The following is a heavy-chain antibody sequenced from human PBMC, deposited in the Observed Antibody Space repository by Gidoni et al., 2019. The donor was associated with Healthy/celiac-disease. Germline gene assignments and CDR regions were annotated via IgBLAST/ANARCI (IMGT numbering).Heavy chain of an antibody. J-gene: IGHJ4*02. CDR3: ASNGGIEAAGPPGNY. D-gene: IGHD6-25*01. CDR1: GGTFSSYP. CDR2: IIPIFGTA. Sequence: QVQLVQSGAEVKKPGSSVKVSCQASGGTFSSYPINWGRQAPGQGLEWMGGIIPIFGTANYAQKFQGRVTITADKSTSTAYMELSSLRSEDTAVYYCASNGGIEAAGPPGNYWGQGTLVTVSS. V-gene: IGHV1-69*06.